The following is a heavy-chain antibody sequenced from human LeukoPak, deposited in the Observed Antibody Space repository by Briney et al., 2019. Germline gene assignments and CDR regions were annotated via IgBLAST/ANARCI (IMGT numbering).Heavy chain of an antibody. V-gene: IGHV4-31*03. J-gene: IGHJ2*01. CDR2: IYYSGST. Sequence: PSETLSLTCTVSGGSISSGGYYWSRIRQHPGKGLEWIGYIYYSGSTYYNPSLKSRVTISVDTSKNQFSLKLSSVTAADTAVYYCARVRGGYDPYWYFDLWGRGTLVTVSS. D-gene: IGHD5-12*01. CDR3: ARVRGGYDPYWYFDL. CDR1: GGSISSGGYY.